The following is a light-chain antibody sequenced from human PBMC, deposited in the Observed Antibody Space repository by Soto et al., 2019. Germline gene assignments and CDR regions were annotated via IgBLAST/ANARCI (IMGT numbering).Light chain of an antibody. V-gene: IGKV3-11*01. CDR1: QSVSSY. J-gene: IGKJ5*01. CDR3: HQRSNWPRS. CDR2: DAS. Sequence: EIVLTQSPATLSLSPGERATLSCRASQSVSSYLAWYQQKPGQAPRLLIYDASNRATGIPARFSGSGSGTVFTLPISSLEPEDFAVYYCHQRSNWPRSFGQGTRLEI.